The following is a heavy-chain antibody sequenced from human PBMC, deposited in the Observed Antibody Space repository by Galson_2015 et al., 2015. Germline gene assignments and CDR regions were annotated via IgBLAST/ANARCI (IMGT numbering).Heavy chain of an antibody. D-gene: IGHD3-16*01. CDR2: IWYDGSNK. V-gene: IGHV3-33*01. Sequence: SLRLSCAASGFTFSSYGMHWVRQAPGKGLEWVAVIWYDGSNKYYADSVKGRFTISRDNSKNTLYLQMNSLRAEDTAVYYCARDWGGKQRVPGWFDPWGQGTLVTVSS. CDR3: ARDWGGKQRVPGWFDP. J-gene: IGHJ5*02. CDR1: GFTFSSYG.